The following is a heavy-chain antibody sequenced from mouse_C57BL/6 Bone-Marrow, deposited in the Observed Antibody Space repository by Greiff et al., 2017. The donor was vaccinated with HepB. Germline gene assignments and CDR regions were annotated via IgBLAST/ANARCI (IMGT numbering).Heavy chain of an antibody. CDR2: IHPNSGST. CDR1: GYTFTSYW. D-gene: IGHD2-3*01. CDR3: ARVHDGYFYAMDY. Sequence: VQLQQSGAELVKPGASVKLSCKASGYTFTSYWMHWVKQRPGQGLEWIGMIHPNSGSTNYNEKFKSKATLTVDKSSSTAYMQLSSLTSEDSAVYYCARVHDGYFYAMDYWGQGTSVTVSS. V-gene: IGHV1-64*01. J-gene: IGHJ4*01.